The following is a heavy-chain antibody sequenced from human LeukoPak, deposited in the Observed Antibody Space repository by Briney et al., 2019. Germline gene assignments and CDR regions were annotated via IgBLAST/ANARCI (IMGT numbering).Heavy chain of an antibody. CDR3: ARGMTGFKVATIIGY. V-gene: IGHV1-8*01. J-gene: IGHJ4*02. CDR2: MNPNSGNT. Sequence: ASVKVSCKASGYTFTGYDINWVRQATGQGLEWMGWMNPNSGNTGYAQKFQGRVTMTRNTSISTAYMELSSLRSEDTAVYYCARGMTGFKVATIIGYWGQGTLVTVSS. D-gene: IGHD5-12*01. CDR1: GYTFTGYD.